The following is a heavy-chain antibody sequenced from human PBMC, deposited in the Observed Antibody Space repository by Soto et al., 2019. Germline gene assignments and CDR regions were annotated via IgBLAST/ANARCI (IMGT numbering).Heavy chain of an antibody. CDR3: AKAPSVLMVYAILGTDY. V-gene: IGHV3-23*01. D-gene: IGHD2-8*01. CDR1: GFTFSSYA. CDR2: ISGSGGST. Sequence: GGSLRLSCAASGFTFSSYAMSWVRQAPGKGLEWVSAISGSGGSTYYADSVKGRFTISRDNSKNTLYLQMNSLRAEDTAVYYCAKAPSVLMVYAILGTDYWGQGTLVTVSS. J-gene: IGHJ4*02.